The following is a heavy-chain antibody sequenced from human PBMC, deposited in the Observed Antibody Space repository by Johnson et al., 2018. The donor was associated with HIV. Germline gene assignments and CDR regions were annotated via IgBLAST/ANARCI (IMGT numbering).Heavy chain of an antibody. J-gene: IGHJ3*02. V-gene: IGHV3-9*01. CDR2: ISWNSGSI. D-gene: IGHD2-8*01. Sequence: VQLVESGGGLVQPGRSLRLSCAASGFTFDDYAMHWVRQAPGKGLEWVSGISWNSGSIGYADSVKGRFTISRDNAKNSLYLQMNSLRAEDTALYYCAKDIRCELYSNAFDIWGQGTMVTVSS. CDR3: AKDIRCELYSNAFDI. CDR1: GFTFDDYA.